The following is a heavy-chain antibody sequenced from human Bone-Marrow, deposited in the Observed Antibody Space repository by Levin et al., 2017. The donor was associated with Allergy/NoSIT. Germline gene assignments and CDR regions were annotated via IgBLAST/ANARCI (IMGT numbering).Heavy chain of an antibody. CDR2: IYHSGRT. CDR3: ASYDFWSGYPINGMDV. V-gene: IGHV4-38-2*01. CDR1: GSSISNGYY. Sequence: SSETLSLTCAVSGSSISNGYYWGWIRQPPGKGLEWIGSIYHSGRTYYNPSLKSRVTISVDTSKNQFSLRLNSVTAADTAVYYCASYDFWSGYPINGMDVWGQGTTVTVSS. J-gene: IGHJ6*02. D-gene: IGHD3-3*01.